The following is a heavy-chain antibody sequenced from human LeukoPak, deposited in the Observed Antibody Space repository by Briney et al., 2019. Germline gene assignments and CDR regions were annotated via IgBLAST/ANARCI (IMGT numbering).Heavy chain of an antibody. CDR1: GYTFTGYY. V-gene: IGHV1-2*02. CDR2: INPNSGGT. CDR3: ARGDRRYDSSGYKRGGPDY. D-gene: IGHD3-22*01. J-gene: IGHJ4*02. Sequence: GASVKVSCKASGYTFTGYYMHWVRQAPGQGLEWMGWINPNSGGTNYAQKFQGRVTMTRDTSISTAYMELSRLRSDDTAVYYCARGDRRYDSSGYKRGGPDYWGQGTLVTVSS.